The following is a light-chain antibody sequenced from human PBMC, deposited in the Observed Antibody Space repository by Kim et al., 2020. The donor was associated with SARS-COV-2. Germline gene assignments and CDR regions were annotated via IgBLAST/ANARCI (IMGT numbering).Light chain of an antibody. CDR1: SSDVGSYNR. V-gene: IGLV2-18*02. Sequence: QSALTQPPSVSGSPGQSVTISCTGTSSDVGSYNRVSWFQQPPGTAPKLMISEVNYRPSGVPARFSGSKSGNTASLTISGLQAEDEADYYCSSYTSSSTWVFGGGTQLTVL. CDR2: EVN. J-gene: IGLJ3*02. CDR3: SSYTSSSTWV.